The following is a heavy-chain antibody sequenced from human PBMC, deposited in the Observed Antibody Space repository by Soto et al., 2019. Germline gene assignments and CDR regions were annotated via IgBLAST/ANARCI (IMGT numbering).Heavy chain of an antibody. J-gene: IGHJ6*03. V-gene: IGHV1-18*01. CDR1: GYTFTSYG. D-gene: IGHD6-6*01. CDR2: ISAYNGNT. Sequence: ASVKVSCKASGYTFTSYGISWVRQAPGQGLEWMGWISAYNGNTNYAQKLQGRVTMTTDTSTSTAYMELRSLRSDDTAVYYCARGMVAARPRLTPYYYYYMDVWGKGTTVTVSS. CDR3: ARGMVAARPRLTPYYYYYMDV.